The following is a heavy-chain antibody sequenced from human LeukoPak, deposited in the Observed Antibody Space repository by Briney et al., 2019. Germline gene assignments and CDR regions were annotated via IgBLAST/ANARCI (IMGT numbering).Heavy chain of an antibody. V-gene: IGHV3-23*01. D-gene: IGHD2-8*01. CDR1: GFTFSSYA. Sequence: QPGGSLRLSCAASGFTFSSYAMSWVRQAPGKGLEWVSAISGSGGSTYYADSVKGRFTISRDNSKNTLYLQMNSLRAEDTAVYYCAKLANTDIVLMVYAMGYSYFDYWGQGTLVTVSS. CDR3: AKLANTDIVLMVYAMGYSYFDY. J-gene: IGHJ4*02. CDR2: ISGSGGST.